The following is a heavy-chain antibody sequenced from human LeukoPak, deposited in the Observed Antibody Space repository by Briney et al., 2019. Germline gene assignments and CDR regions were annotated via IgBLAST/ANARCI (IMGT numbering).Heavy chain of an antibody. Sequence: QTGGSLRLSCAASGFTFSSYGMQWFRQAPDKGLEWVAAISNGGSNKYYADSVKGRFTISRDNSKNTLYLQMNSLRAEDTAVYYCAKVDIVATIDAGRLVDYWGQGTLVTVSS. CDR1: GFTFSSYG. CDR2: ISNGGSNK. CDR3: AKVDIVATIDAGRLVDY. J-gene: IGHJ4*02. V-gene: IGHV3-30*18. D-gene: IGHD5-12*01.